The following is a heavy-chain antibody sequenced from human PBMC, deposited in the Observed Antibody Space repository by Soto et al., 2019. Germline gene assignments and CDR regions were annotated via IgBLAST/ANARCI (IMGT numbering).Heavy chain of an antibody. Sequence: GGSLRLSCAASGFTFSSYWVSWVRQAPGKGLEWVANIKQDGSEKYYVDSVKGRFTISRDNAKNSLYLQMNSLRAEDTAVYYCARDRYYDSSGYYPDDAFDIRGQGTMVTVS. CDR1: GFTFSSYW. CDR3: ARDRYYDSSGYYPDDAFDI. CDR2: IKQDGSEK. V-gene: IGHV3-7*05. D-gene: IGHD3-22*01. J-gene: IGHJ3*02.